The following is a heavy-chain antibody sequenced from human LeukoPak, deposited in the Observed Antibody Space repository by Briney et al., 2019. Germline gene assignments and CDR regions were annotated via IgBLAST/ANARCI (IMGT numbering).Heavy chain of an antibody. Sequence: AGGSLRLSXAASGFSITGYTMNWVRQAPGRGLELVSSISSSGLYIHYVDSVKGRFTISRDNAKNSLYLQMNSLGAEDTAVYYCARDRYCGGDCSTAEYFQYWGQGTLVTVSS. CDR1: GFSITGYT. D-gene: IGHD2-21*02. J-gene: IGHJ1*01. CDR2: ISSSGLYI. V-gene: IGHV3-21*01. CDR3: ARDRYCGGDCSTAEYFQY.